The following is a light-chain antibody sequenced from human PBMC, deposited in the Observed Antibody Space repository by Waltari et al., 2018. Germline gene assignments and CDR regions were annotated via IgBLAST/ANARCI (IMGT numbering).Light chain of an antibody. Sequence: QSALTQPASVSGSPGQSITISCTGTSSDVGGYNYVSWYQQHPGKAPKLMIYEVSNRPSCVSNRFSGSKSGNTASLTIAWLQAEDEADYYCSSYTSSSTLYVFGTGTKVTVL. CDR2: EVS. CDR1: SSDVGGYNY. J-gene: IGLJ1*01. CDR3: SSYTSSSTLYV. V-gene: IGLV2-14*01.